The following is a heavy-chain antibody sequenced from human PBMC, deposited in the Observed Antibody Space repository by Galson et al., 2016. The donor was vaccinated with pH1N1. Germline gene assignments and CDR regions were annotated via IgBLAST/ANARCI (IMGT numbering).Heavy chain of an antibody. CDR2: IYSSGRT. Sequence: TLSLTCTVYGGSISSTDYYWNWIRQPAGKGLEWIGRIYSSGRTNYNPSLKTRVTMSVDTSKNQFSLKLRSVTAADTAVYFCARDRALESFDWLSYFDSWGQGTLVTVPS. D-gene: IGHD3-9*01. CDR3: ARDRALESFDWLSYFDS. J-gene: IGHJ4*01. V-gene: IGHV4-61*02. CDR1: GGSISSTDYY.